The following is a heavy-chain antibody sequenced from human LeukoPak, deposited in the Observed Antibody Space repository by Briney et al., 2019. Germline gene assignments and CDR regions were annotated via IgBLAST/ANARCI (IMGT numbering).Heavy chain of an antibody. Sequence: SETLSLTCTVSGGSISNYYWSWIRQPAGKGLEWIGRIYSSGSTDYNPSLKSRVTMSVDTSKNQFSLNLRSVTAADTAVYYCARGPPPDFDCWGQGTLVTVSS. J-gene: IGHJ4*02. CDR1: GGSISNYY. CDR3: ARGPPPDFDC. CDR2: IYSSGST. V-gene: IGHV4-4*07.